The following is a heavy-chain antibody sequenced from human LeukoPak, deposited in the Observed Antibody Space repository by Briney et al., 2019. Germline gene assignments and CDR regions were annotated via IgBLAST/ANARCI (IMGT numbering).Heavy chain of an antibody. Sequence: SETLSLTCTVSGGSISNYYWSWIRQPAGKGLEWIGRIYSSGSTDYNPSLKSRVTMSVDTSKNQFSLNLRSVTAADTAVYYCARGPPPDFDCWGQGTLVTVSS. J-gene: IGHJ4*02. CDR1: GGSISNYY. CDR3: ARGPPPDFDC. CDR2: IYSSGST. V-gene: IGHV4-4*07.